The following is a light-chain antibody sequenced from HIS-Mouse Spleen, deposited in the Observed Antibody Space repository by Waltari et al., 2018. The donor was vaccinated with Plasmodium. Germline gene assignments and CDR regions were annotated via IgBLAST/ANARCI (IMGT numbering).Light chain of an antibody. CDR1: SSNLGAGHD. Sequence: QSVLTQPPSVSGAPGQRVTISCTGRSSNLGAGHDVHWYQQLPGTAPKLLIYGNGNRPSGVPDRFSGSKSGTSASLAITGLQAEDEADYYCQSYDSSLSGWVFGGGTKLTVL. CDR3: QSYDSSLSGWV. V-gene: IGLV1-40*01. J-gene: IGLJ3*02. CDR2: GNG.